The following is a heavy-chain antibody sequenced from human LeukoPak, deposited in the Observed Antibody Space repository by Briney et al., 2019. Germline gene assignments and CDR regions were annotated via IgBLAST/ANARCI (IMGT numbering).Heavy chain of an antibody. Sequence: ASVKVSCKASGYTFTSYGISWVRQAPGQGLEWMGWISAYSGNTNYAQKLQGRVTMTTDTSTSTAYMELRSLRSDDTAVYYCATSFLTGDSHPSDYWGQGTLVTVSS. CDR3: ATSFLTGDSHPSDY. J-gene: IGHJ4*02. V-gene: IGHV1-18*01. CDR2: ISAYSGNT. CDR1: GYTFTSYG. D-gene: IGHD7-27*01.